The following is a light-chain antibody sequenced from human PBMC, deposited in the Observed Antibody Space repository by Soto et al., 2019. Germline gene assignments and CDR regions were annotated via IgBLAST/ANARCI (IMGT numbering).Light chain of an antibody. CDR2: EAS. CDR3: QQRSDWLFT. V-gene: IGKV3-11*01. J-gene: IGKJ3*01. Sequence: EIVLTQSPATLSLSPGERATLSCRASQSVSSYLAWYQQKPGQAPRLLIYEASNRATGIPARFSGSGSGTDFTLTISSLEPEDFAVYYCQQRSDWLFTFGPGTKVDI. CDR1: QSVSSY.